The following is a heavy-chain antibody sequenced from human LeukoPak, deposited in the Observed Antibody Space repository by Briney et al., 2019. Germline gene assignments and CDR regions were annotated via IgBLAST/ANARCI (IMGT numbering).Heavy chain of an antibody. D-gene: IGHD3-10*01. Sequence: ASVKVSCKASGYTFTGYYMHWVRQAPGQGLEWMGWINPNSGGTNYAQKFQGRVSMTRDTSISTAYMELSRLRSDDTAVYYCARERGLWGSGSLFDYWGQGTLVTVSS. CDR1: GYTFTGYY. J-gene: IGHJ4*02. CDR2: INPNSGGT. V-gene: IGHV1-2*02. CDR3: ARERGLWGSGSLFDY.